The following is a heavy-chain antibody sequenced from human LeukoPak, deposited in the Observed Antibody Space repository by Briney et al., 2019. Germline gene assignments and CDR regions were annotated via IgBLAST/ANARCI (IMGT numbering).Heavy chain of an antibody. V-gene: IGHV1-2*02. CDR2: INPNSGGT. Sequence: ASVKVSCKASGYTFTGYYMHWVRQAPGQGLGWMGWINPNSGGTNYAQKFQGRVTMTRDTSISTAYMELSRLRSDDTAVYYCARVQPRSGYYDSSGYYTQEDYWGQGTLVTVSS. J-gene: IGHJ4*02. CDR3: ARVQPRSGYYDSSGYYTQEDY. CDR1: GYTFTGYY. D-gene: IGHD3-22*01.